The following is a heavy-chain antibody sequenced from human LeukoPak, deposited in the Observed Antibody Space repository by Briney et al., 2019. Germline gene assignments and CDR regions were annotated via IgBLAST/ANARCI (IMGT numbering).Heavy chain of an antibody. J-gene: IGHJ5*02. CDR2: IYYSGST. Sequence: SETLSLTCTVPGGSISSSYWSWIGQPPGKGLEWIGNIYYSGSTNYNASLKSRVTISIDTSKNQFSLKLSSVTAADTAVYYCARRGVVLPNFFDPWGQGTLVTVSS. V-gene: IGHV4-59*08. CDR3: ARRGVVLPNFFDP. D-gene: IGHD2-15*01. CDR1: GGSISSSY.